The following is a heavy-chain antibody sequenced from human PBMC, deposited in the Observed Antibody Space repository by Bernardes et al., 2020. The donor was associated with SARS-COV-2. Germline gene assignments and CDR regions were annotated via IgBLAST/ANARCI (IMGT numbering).Heavy chain of an antibody. Sequence: GGSLRLSCAASGFTFSSYEMNWVRQAPGKGLEWVSYISSSGSTIYYADSVKGRFTISRDNAKNSLYLQMNSLRAEDTAVYYCARGGFSSSGWYRTGAFDIWGQGTMVTVSS. J-gene: IGHJ3*02. D-gene: IGHD6-19*01. CDR2: ISSSGSTI. CDR1: GFTFSSYE. CDR3: ARGGFSSSGWYRTGAFDI. V-gene: IGHV3-48*03.